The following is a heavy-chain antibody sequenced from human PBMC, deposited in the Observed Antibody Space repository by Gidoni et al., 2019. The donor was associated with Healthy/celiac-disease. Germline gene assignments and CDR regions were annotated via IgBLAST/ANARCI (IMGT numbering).Heavy chain of an antibody. J-gene: IGHJ3*02. V-gene: IGHV3-9*01. CDR2: ISWNSGSI. Sequence: EVLLVESGGGLVQPGRSLRLSCAASGFTFDDYAMHWVRQAPGKGLEWVSGISWNSGSIGYADSVKGRFTISRDNAKNSLYLQMNSLRAEDTALYYCAKTGGRWLQIRSAFDIWGQGTMVTVSS. CDR1: GFTFDDYA. CDR3: AKTGGRWLQIRSAFDI. D-gene: IGHD3-16*01.